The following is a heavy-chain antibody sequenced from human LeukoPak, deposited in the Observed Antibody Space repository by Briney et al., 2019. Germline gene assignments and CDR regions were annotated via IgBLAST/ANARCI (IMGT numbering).Heavy chain of an antibody. CDR1: GFTFSDYI. D-gene: IGHD3-22*01. J-gene: IGHJ3*02. CDR3: SRDGKEADNSAFDI. CDR2: IRRKGQSYTT. V-gene: IGHV3-72*01. Sequence: GGSLRLSCAASGFTFSDYILDWVRQAPGKGLEWVGRIRRKGQSYTTEYAASVKGRFTISRDDSKNSLYLHMNSLRTEDTAVYHCSRDGKEADNSAFDIWGPGTMVTVSS.